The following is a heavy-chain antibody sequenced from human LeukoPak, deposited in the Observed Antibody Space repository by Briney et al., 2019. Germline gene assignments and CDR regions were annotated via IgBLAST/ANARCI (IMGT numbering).Heavy chain of an antibody. CDR2: IYYSGST. CDR1: GGSVSSGSYY. V-gene: IGHV4-61*01. D-gene: IGHD4-17*01. CDR3: AREQYGNYGDFIMDAFDI. J-gene: IGHJ3*02. Sequence: ETLSLTCTVSGGSVSSGSYYWSWIRQPPGKGLEWIGYIYYSGSTNYNPSLKSRVTISVDTSKNQFSLKLSSVTAADTAVYYRAREQYGNYGDFIMDAFDIWGQGTMVTVSS.